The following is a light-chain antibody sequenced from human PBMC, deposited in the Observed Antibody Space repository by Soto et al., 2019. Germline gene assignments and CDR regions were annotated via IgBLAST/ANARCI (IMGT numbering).Light chain of an antibody. CDR3: SSYTSSSTPGV. Sequence: QSALTQPASVSGSPGQSITISCTGTSSDVGAYNYVSWYQQHPGKAPKLIIYDVSNRPSGVSNRFSGSKSVNTASLTISGLQAEDEADYYCSSYTSSSTPGVFGTGTKLTVL. CDR2: DVS. V-gene: IGLV2-14*01. CDR1: SSDVGAYNY. J-gene: IGLJ1*01.